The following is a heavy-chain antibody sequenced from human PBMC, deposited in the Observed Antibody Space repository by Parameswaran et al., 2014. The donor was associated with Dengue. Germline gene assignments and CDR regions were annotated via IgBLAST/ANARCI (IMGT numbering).Heavy chain of an antibody. CDR2: INAGNGNT. J-gene: IGHJ6*03. Sequence: WVRQAPGQRLEWMGWINAGNGNTKYSQKFQGRVTITRDTSASTAYMELSSLRSEDTAVYYCARQEAYYYYYMDVWGKGTTVTVSS. CDR3: ARQEAYYYYYMDV. V-gene: IGHV1-3*01.